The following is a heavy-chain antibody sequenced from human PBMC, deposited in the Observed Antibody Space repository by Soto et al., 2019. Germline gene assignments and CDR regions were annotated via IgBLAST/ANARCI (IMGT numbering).Heavy chain of an antibody. CDR3: ARAPYSSGWPDS. Sequence: SETLSLTCTVSGVSVSSGGYFLSWIRQPPGKGLEWIGYISYSGSTKYNPSLESRVTISVDTSNKNFSLKLASVTAADTAVYYCARAPYSSGWPDSWGQGTLVTVSS. D-gene: IGHD6-19*01. J-gene: IGHJ4*02. CDR1: GVSVSSGGYF. CDR2: ISYSGST. V-gene: IGHV4-61*03.